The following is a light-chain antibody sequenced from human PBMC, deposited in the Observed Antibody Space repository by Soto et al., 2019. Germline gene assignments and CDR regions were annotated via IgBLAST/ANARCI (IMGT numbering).Light chain of an antibody. V-gene: IGKV1-39*01. CDR2: AAS. J-gene: IGKJ2*01. CDR1: QSISSY. Sequence: DIQMTQSPSSLSASVGDRVTITCRASQSISSYLNWYQQKPGKAPKLLIYAASSLQSGVPSRLSGSGSGTDFTLTINSLQPEDFATYYCQQSYSTPQTFGQGTKLEIK. CDR3: QQSYSTPQT.